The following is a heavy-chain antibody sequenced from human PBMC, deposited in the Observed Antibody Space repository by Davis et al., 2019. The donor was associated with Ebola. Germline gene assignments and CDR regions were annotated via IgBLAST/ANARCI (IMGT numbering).Heavy chain of an antibody. CDR3: ASGDGRGRSYDMDV. CDR2: ISSSASYK. Sequence: GESLKISCAASGFTFSVYYMSWIRQAPGKGPEWVSSISSSASYKNYADSVKGRFTISRDNAKNSLFLQMDSLRDEDTALYYCASGDGRGRSYDMDVWGQGTTVTVSS. J-gene: IGHJ6*02. CDR1: GFTFSVYY. D-gene: IGHD3/OR15-3a*01. V-gene: IGHV3-11*03.